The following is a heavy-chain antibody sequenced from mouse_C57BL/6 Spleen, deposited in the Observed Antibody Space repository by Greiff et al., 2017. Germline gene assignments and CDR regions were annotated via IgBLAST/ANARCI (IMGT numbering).Heavy chain of an antibody. CDR3: AREKKLRFFAY. V-gene: IGHV1-82*01. CDR1: GYAFSSSW. CDR2: IYPGDGDT. Sequence: QVQLQQSGPELVKPGASVKISCKASGYAFSSSWMNWVKQRPGKGLEWIGRIYPGDGDTNYNGKFKGKATLTADKSSSTAYMQLSSLTSEDSAVYFCAREKKLRFFAYWGQGTLVTVSA. J-gene: IGHJ3*01. D-gene: IGHD3-2*02.